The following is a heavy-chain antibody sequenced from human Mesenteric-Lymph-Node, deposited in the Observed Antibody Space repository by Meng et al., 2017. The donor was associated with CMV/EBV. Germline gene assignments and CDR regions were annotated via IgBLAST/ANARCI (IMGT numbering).Heavy chain of an antibody. V-gene: IGHV4-39*01. D-gene: IGHD2-2*01. CDR3: ARHPAAFYFDN. Sequence: CTLSGDSIIPGNYYWGWIRQPPGKGLQWIGSIYYNGATYYNPSLKSRVTVSVDTSKSQFSLRLNSATAADTAVYYCARHPAAFYFDNWGQGTLVTVSS. CDR2: IYYNGAT. CDR1: GDSIIPGNYY. J-gene: IGHJ4*02.